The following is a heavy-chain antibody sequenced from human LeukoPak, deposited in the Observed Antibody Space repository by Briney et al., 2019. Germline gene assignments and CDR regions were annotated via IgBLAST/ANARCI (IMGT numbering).Heavy chain of an antibody. CDR3: ARDGRRYGSGCPAH. J-gene: IGHJ4*02. CDR1: GFTFSNYW. V-gene: IGHV3-7*01. D-gene: IGHD3-10*01. CDR2: IKEDGSEK. Sequence: PGGSLRLSCAASGFTFSNYWMTWVRQAPGKGLEWVANIKEDGSEKYYVDSVKGRFTISRDNAKNTLYLQMNSLRAEDTAVYYCARDGRRYGSGCPAHWGQGTLVTVSP.